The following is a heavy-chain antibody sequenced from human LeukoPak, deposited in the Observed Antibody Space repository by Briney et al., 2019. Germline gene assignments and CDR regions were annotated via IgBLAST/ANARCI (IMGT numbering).Heavy chain of an antibody. D-gene: IGHD6-19*01. CDR3: ARAPGYSSGWSDY. Sequence: PGGSLRLSCAASGFTFSSYWMSWIRQAPGKGLEWVSYISSSGSTIYYADSVKGRFTISRDNAKNSLYLQMNSLRAEDTAVYYCARAPGYSSGWSDYWGQGTLVTVSS. J-gene: IGHJ4*02. CDR2: ISSSGSTI. V-gene: IGHV3-11*01. CDR1: GFTFSSYW.